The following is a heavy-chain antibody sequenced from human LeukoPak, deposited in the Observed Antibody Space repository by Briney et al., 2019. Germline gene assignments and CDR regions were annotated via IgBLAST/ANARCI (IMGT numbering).Heavy chain of an antibody. D-gene: IGHD2-2*01. CDR2: INSDGSST. V-gene: IGHV3-74*01. J-gene: IGHJ6*02. CDR1: GFTFSSYW. Sequence: GGSLRLSCAASGFTFSSYWMHWVRQAPGKGLVWVSRINSDGSSTSYADSVKGRFTISRDNAKNTLYLQMNSLRAEDTAVYYCARVECSSTSCYDYYYYYGMDVWGQGTTVTVSS. CDR3: ARVECSSTSCYDYYYYYGMDV.